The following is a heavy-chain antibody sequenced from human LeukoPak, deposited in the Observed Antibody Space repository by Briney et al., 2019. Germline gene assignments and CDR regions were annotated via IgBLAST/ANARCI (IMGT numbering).Heavy chain of an antibody. V-gene: IGHV4-4*07. D-gene: IGHD3-10*01. CDR3: ARDEGLLWFGELFLNWFDP. Sequence: SETLSLTCTVSGGSISSYYWSWIRQPPGKGLEWIGRIFASGSTNYNPSLKSRVTISVDTSKNQFSLKLSSVTAADTAVYYCARDEGLLWFGELFLNWFDPWGQGTLVAVSS. CDR1: GGSISSYY. J-gene: IGHJ5*02. CDR2: IFASGST.